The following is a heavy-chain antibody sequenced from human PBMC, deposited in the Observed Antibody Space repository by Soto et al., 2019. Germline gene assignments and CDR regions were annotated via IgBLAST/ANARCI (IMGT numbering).Heavy chain of an antibody. J-gene: IGHJ4*02. CDR3: AREARIMITFGGVIANFDY. CDR1: GFTFSSYW. Sequence: RRLSCAASGFTFSSYWMSWVRQAPGKGLEWVANIKQDGSEKYYVDSVKGRFTISRDNAKNSLYLQMNSLRAEDTAVYYCAREARIMITFGGVIANFDYWGQGTLVTVSS. CDR2: IKQDGSEK. V-gene: IGHV3-7*03. D-gene: IGHD3-16*02.